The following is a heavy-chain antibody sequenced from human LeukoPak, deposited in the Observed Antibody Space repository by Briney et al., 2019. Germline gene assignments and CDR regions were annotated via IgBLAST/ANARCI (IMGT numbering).Heavy chain of an antibody. Sequence: GGSLRLSCAASGFTFSSYWMDWARQAPGKGLEWVASINHNGNVNYYVDSVKGRFTISRDNAKNSLYLQMSNLRAEDTAVYYCVRDIVVAAVQGRWFDPWGQGTLVTVSS. CDR2: INHNGNVN. CDR3: VRDIVVAAVQGRWFDP. J-gene: IGHJ5*02. D-gene: IGHD2-2*01. V-gene: IGHV3-7*03. CDR1: GFTFSSYW.